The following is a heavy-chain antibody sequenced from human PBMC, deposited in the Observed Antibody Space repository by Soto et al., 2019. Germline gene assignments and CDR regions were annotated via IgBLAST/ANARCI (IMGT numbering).Heavy chain of an antibody. CDR1: GDSSSTYY. D-gene: IGHD2-8*02. CDR3: ARSYCADSVSCNWFDP. Sequence: QVQLQESGPGLVKSSETLSLTCSVSGDSSSTYYWGWIRQPPGQGLEWIGYINYSGGSNHNPSLKSRRSISVAASKYHVSLKLTSVTAADTAVYYCARSYCADSVSCNWFDPWGQGTLVVVSS. CDR2: INYSGGS. V-gene: IGHV4-59*01. J-gene: IGHJ5*02.